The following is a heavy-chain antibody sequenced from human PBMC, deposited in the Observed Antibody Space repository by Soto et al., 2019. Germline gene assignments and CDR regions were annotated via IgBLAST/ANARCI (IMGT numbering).Heavy chain of an antibody. Sequence: SVKVSCKASGVTFSSYSISWVRQAPGQGLEWMGGIIPIFGTANYAQKSQGRVTITPEESTSTAYMELSSLRSEDTAVYYCARSTAGTDYYYGMDVWGQGTTVTVSS. CDR2: IIPIFGTA. D-gene: IGHD6-13*01. CDR1: GVTFSSYS. CDR3: ARSTAGTDYYYGMDV. J-gene: IGHJ6*02. V-gene: IGHV1-69*13.